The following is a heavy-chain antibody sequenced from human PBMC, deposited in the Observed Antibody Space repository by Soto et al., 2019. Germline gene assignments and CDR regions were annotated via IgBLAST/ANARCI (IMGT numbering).Heavy chain of an antibody. CDR3: AIGPRMWLAGGGY. CDR2: INHSGIT. CDR1: GGSFSGYY. J-gene: IGHJ4*02. V-gene: IGHV4-34*01. Sequence: KSSATLSLTCAVYGGSFSGYYWSWIRQPPGKGLEWLGEINHSGITDYNPSLKSRIPISIDTSTKQFSLKLNSVTAADTAVYYCAIGPRMWLAGGGYWGQGAQVTVSS. D-gene: IGHD6-19*01.